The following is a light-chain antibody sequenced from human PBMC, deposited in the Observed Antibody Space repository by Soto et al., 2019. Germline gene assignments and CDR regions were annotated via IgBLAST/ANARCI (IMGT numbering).Light chain of an antibody. J-gene: IGKJ1*01. CDR1: QRVSSSS. CDR2: GAF. CDR3: QKYGTSPCT. Sequence: EIVMTQSPGTLSLYPGERATLSCRASQRVSSSSFAWYQQKRGQPPRLLSYGAFSRDTGIPDRFSGSGSGTDFTLTISRLQAEDFAVYYCQKYGTSPCTLGQGTKVEIK. V-gene: IGKV3-20*01.